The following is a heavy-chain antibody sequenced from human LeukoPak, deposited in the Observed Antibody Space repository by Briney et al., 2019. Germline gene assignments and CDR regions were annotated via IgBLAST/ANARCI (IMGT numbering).Heavy chain of an antibody. Sequence: PGGSLRLSCAASGFTFDDYAMHWVRQAPGKGLEWVSGIIWNSDSIGYADSVKGRFTISRDNAKNSLHLQMNSLRAEDTALYYCAKDISVGATPYYFDYWGQGTLVTVSS. J-gene: IGHJ4*02. CDR1: GFTFDDYA. D-gene: IGHD1-26*01. V-gene: IGHV3-9*01. CDR3: AKDISVGATPYYFDY. CDR2: IIWNSDSI.